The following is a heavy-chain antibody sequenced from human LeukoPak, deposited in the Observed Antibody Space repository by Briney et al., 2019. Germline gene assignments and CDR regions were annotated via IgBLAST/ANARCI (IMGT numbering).Heavy chain of an antibody. J-gene: IGHJ6*03. CDR2: SSPYNGNT. V-gene: IGHV1-18*01. D-gene: IGHD3-10*01. Sequence: ASVKVSCKTSGYTFSSYGLTWMRQAPGQGPEWLGWSSPYNGNTNYAQKFQERVTITRDMSTSTAYMELSSLRSEDTAVYYCAATRRGALRYYYYYMDVWGKGTTVTVSS. CDR1: GYTFSSYG. CDR3: AATRRGALRYYYYYMDV.